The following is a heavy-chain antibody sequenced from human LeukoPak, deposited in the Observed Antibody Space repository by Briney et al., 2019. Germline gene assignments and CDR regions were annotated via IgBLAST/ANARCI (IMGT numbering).Heavy chain of an antibody. CDR3: ASGLGSLFGVGAPIRWELLRAFDI. CDR2: INQDGSEK. D-gene: IGHD1-26*01. V-gene: IGHV3-7*01. Sequence: PGGSLRLSSAASGFTFSNYWMSWVRQAPGKGLEWVANINQDGSEKFYVDSVKGRFTISRDNAKNSLYLQMNSLRAEDTAVYYCASGLGSLFGVGAPIRWELLRAFDIWGQGTMVTVSS. CDR1: GFTFSNYW. J-gene: IGHJ3*02.